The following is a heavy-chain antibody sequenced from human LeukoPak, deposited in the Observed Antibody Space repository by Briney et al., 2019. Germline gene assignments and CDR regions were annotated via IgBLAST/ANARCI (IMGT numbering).Heavy chain of an antibody. CDR1: GDTFTSYY. V-gene: IGHV1-46*01. CDR3: ARDLAADGRVPDY. J-gene: IGHJ4*02. Sequence: ASVKVSCKASGDTFTSYYMHWVRQAPGQGLEWMGIINPSGGSTSYAQKFQGRVTMTRDMSTSTVYMELSSLRSEDTAVYYCARDLAADGRVPDYWGQGTLVTVSS. CDR2: INPSGGST. D-gene: IGHD6-13*01.